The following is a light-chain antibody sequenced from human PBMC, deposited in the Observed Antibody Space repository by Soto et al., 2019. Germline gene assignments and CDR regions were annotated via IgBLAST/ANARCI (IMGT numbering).Light chain of an antibody. V-gene: IGLV2-14*01. J-gene: IGLJ1*01. CDR2: DVS. CDR3: SSYTRYTSYV. Sequence: QSALTQPASVSGSPGQSIAISCTGTSSDVGGYKYVSWYQQYPGKAPKLMIYDVSNRPSGVPDRFSGSKSGNTASLTISGLQSEDEADYYCSSYTRYTSYVFGTGTKVNVL. CDR1: SSDVGGYKY.